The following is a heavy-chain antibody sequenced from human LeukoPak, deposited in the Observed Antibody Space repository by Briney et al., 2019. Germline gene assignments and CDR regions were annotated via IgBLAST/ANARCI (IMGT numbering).Heavy chain of an antibody. Sequence: GGSLRLSCAASGFTFSAFAMNWVRQAPGKGLEWVSLISNSGGSTHSADSVRGRFIISRDNSNNTLYLQMNSLRAEDTAVYFLTKARLYCSSGTCSAHPAVYDGMDVWGQGTTVTVSS. D-gene: IGHD2-2*01. CDR3: TKARLYCSSGTCSAHPAVYDGMDV. J-gene: IGHJ6*02. V-gene: IGHV3-23*01. CDR2: ISNSGGST. CDR1: GFTFSAFA.